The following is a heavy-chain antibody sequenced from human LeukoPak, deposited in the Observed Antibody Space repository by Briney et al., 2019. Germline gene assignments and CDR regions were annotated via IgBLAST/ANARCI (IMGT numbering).Heavy chain of an antibody. J-gene: IGHJ4*02. Sequence: GGSLRLSCAASGFTFSSYAMSWVRQAPGKGLEWVSVITGSGVSTYYADSVKGRFTISRDNSKNTLYLQMNSLRAEDTAVYYCAKGVYGDYRYYFDYWGQGTLVTVSS. CDR3: AKGVYGDYRYYFDY. CDR1: GFTFSSYA. CDR2: ITGSGVST. V-gene: IGHV3-23*01. D-gene: IGHD4-17*01.